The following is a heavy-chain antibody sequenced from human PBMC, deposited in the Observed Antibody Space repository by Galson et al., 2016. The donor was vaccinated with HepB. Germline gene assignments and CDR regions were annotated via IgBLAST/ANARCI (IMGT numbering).Heavy chain of an antibody. CDR3: ARMPGIAVAGSHFDY. Sequence: PALVKPTQTLTLTCTFSGFSLSTSGMCVSWIRQPPGKALEWLALIDWDDDKYYSTSLKTRLTNSKDTSKNQVVLTMTNMDPVDTATYYCARMPGIAVAGSHFDYWGQGTLVTVSS. CDR1: GFSLSTSGMC. D-gene: IGHD6-19*01. CDR2: IDWDDDK. V-gene: IGHV2-70*01. J-gene: IGHJ4*02.